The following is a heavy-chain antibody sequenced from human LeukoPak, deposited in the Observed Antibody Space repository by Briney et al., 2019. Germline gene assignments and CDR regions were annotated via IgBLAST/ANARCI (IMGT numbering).Heavy chain of an antibody. CDR1: GFTFSSYS. CDR2: ISSSSTYI. CDR3: ARAESVAGPAFDY. J-gene: IGHJ4*02. D-gene: IGHD6-19*01. V-gene: IGHV3-21*01. Sequence: GGSLRLSCAASGFTFSSYSMNWVRRAPGKGLEWVSSISSSSTYIYYADSVRGRFTISRDNAKNSLYLQMNSLRAEDTAVYYCARAESVAGPAFDYWGQGTLVTVSS.